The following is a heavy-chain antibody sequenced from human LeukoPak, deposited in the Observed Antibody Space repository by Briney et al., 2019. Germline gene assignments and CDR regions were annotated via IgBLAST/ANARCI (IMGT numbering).Heavy chain of an antibody. J-gene: IGHJ4*02. CDR2: IYYSGST. CDR3: TRGSYDVLTGRSTLGEY. V-gene: IGHV4-39*02. CDR1: GGSITGSSYY. D-gene: IGHD3-9*01. Sequence: PSETLSLTCTISGGSITGSSYYWGWIRQSPGRGLEWIGNIYYSGSTYYNSSLKSRVTISIDTSKNHFSLRLTSVTASDTAVYFCTRGSYDVLTGRSTLGEYRGQGTLVAVSS.